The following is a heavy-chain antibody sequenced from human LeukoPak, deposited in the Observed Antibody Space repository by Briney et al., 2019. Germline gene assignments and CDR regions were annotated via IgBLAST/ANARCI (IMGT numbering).Heavy chain of an antibody. Sequence: SQTLSLTCTVSGGSISSGGYYWSWIRQHPGKGLEWIGSIYYSGSTNYNPSLQGRVTISLDTTRNQFSLKLSSVTAADTAVYYCASGDNDPLFDYWGQGTLVTVSS. D-gene: IGHD1-1*01. J-gene: IGHJ4*02. CDR2: IYYSGST. V-gene: IGHV4-31*03. CDR1: GGSISSGGYY. CDR3: ASGDNDPLFDY.